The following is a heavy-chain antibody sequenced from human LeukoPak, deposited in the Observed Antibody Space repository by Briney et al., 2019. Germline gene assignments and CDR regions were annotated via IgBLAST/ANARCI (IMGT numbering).Heavy chain of an antibody. V-gene: IGHV4-34*01. Sequence: PSETLSLTCAVYGGSFSGYYWSWIRQPPGKGLEWIGEINHSGSTNYNPSLKSRVTISVDTSKNQFSLKLSSVTAADTAVYYCASFSTMVVAASNWFDPWGQGTLVTVSS. D-gene: IGHD2-15*01. CDR2: INHSGST. CDR1: GGSFSGYY. CDR3: ASFSTMVVAASNWFDP. J-gene: IGHJ5*02.